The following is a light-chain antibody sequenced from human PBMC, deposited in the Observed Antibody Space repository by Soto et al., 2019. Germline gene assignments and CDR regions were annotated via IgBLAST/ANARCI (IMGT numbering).Light chain of an antibody. J-gene: IGKJ1*01. V-gene: IGKV1-5*03. CDR2: KAS. Sequence: DIQMTQSPSTLSASVGDRVTITCRASQSISSWLAWYQQKPGKAPKLLIYKASSLEGGVTSRFSGSGSGTEFTLTISSLQPDDFATYYCQQYSSYSTFGQGTKVEVK. CDR3: QQYSSYST. CDR1: QSISSW.